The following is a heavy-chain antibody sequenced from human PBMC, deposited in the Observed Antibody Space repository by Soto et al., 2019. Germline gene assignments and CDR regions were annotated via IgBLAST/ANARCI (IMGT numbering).Heavy chain of an antibody. Sequence: PGESLKISCKGSGYSFTSYWIGWVRQMPGKGLEWMGIIYPGDSDTRYSPSFQGQVTISADKSISTAYLQWSSLKASDTAMYYCARLALPTRTHVHFQHWGQGTLVTVSS. CDR3: ARLALPTRTHVHFQH. J-gene: IGHJ1*01. CDR2: IYPGDSDT. V-gene: IGHV5-51*01. D-gene: IGHD1-1*01. CDR1: GYSFTSYW.